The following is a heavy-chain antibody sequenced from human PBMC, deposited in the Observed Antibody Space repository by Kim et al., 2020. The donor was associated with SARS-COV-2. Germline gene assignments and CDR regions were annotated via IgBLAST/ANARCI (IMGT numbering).Heavy chain of an antibody. J-gene: IGHJ5*02. D-gene: IGHD3-22*01. CDR3: ARDSDYYDSSGYYH. Sequence: GGSLRLSCAASGFTFSSYSMNWVRQAPGKGLEWVSSISSSSSYIYYADSVKGRFTISRDNAKNSLYLQMNSLRAEDTAVYYCARDSDYYDSSGYYHWGQGTLVTVSS. V-gene: IGHV3-21*01. CDR1: GFTFSSYS. CDR2: ISSSSSYI.